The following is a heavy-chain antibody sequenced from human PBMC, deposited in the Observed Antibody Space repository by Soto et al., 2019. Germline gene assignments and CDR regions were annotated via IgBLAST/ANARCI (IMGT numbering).Heavy chain of an antibody. J-gene: IGHJ6*02. V-gene: IGHV3-30-3*01. Sequence: QVQLVESGGGVVQPGRSLRLSCAASGFTFSSYAMHWVRQAPGKGLEWVAVISYDGSNKYYADSVKGRFTISRDNSKNTLYLQMNSLRAEDTAVYYCARDTGDYANYYGMDVWGQGTTVTVSS. CDR1: GFTFSSYA. CDR2: ISYDGSNK. CDR3: ARDTGDYANYYGMDV. D-gene: IGHD4-17*01.